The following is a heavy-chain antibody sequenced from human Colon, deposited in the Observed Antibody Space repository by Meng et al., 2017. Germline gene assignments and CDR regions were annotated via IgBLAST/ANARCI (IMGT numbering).Heavy chain of an antibody. D-gene: IGHD4-17*01. CDR1: GASVSSDSHY. CDR2: IYYTGNT. Sequence: VQLQESGPGLVRLSETLSLTCTVSGASVSSDSHYWSWIRQSPGKGLEWIGYIYYTGNTNYNPSLASRVSMSLDTSKNHFSLHLTSVTAADTAIYYCARVNGDFDEAWFDPWGQGTLVTVSS. J-gene: IGHJ5*02. V-gene: IGHV4-61*03. CDR3: ARVNGDFDEAWFDP.